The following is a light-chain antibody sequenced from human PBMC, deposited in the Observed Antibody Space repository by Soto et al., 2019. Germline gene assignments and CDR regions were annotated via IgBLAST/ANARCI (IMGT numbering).Light chain of an antibody. J-gene: IGLJ1*01. Sequence: QSALTQPASVSGSPGQSITISCTGTTSDVGAYNFVSWYQHHPDKAPKLMVYEVSSRPSGVSNRFSASKSGNTASLTISGLQEEDEADYFCSSYSSSTTQYVLGTGTKLTVL. CDR1: TSDVGAYNF. V-gene: IGLV2-14*01. CDR2: EVS. CDR3: SSYSSSTTQYV.